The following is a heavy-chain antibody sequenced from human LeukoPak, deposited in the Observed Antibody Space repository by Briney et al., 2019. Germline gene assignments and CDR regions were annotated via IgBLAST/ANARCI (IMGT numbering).Heavy chain of an antibody. CDR1: GGSISSYY. CDR2: IYYSGST. V-gene: IGHV4-59*12. Sequence: KTSETLSLTCAVSGGSISSYYWSWIRQPPGEGLEWIGYIYYSGSTNYNPSLKSRVTISVDTSKNQFSLKLSSVTAADTAVYYCARRSRTRGTTVTLKRRDNWFDPWGQGTLVTVSS. CDR3: ARRSRTRGTTVTLKRRDNWFDP. J-gene: IGHJ5*02. D-gene: IGHD4-17*01.